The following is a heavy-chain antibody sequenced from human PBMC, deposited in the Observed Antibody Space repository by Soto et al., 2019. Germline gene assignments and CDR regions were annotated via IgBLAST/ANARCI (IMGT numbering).Heavy chain of an antibody. D-gene: IGHD2-2*01. CDR3: AKHGDCSSTSCYFDY. CDR2: ISGSGGTT. J-gene: IGHJ4*02. CDR1: GFTFSIYA. Sequence: GGSLRLSCAASGFTFSIYAMNWVRQAPGKGLEWVSIISGSGGTTYYADSVKGRFTISRDNSKNTLYLQMNSLRAEDTAVYYCAKHGDCSSTSCYFDYWAQGTLVTVSS. V-gene: IGHV3-23*01.